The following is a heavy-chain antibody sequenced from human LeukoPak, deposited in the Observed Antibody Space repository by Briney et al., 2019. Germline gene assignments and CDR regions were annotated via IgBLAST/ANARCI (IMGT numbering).Heavy chain of an antibody. Sequence: PSETLSLTCTVSGGSISSGGYYWSWIRQHPGKGLEWIGYIYYSGSTYYNPSLKSRVTISVDTSKNQFSLKLSSVTAADTAVYYCARGMRLWFGELSCWFDPWGQGTLVTVSS. J-gene: IGHJ5*02. CDR2: IYYSGST. CDR3: ARGMRLWFGELSCWFDP. D-gene: IGHD3-10*01. CDR1: GGSISSGGYY. V-gene: IGHV4-31*03.